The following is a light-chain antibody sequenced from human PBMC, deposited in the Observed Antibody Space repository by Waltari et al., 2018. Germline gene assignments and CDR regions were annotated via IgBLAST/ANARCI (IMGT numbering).Light chain of an antibody. CDR3: CSYAGRYTLV. CDR1: SSNIGKNA. Sequence: QSVLTQPPSVSEAPGQRVTISCSGSSSNIGKNAVSCDRQFPGKAPEVLIFYVDLRPSGVSARFSGSKSGTSASLAIRGLQSEDEADYSCCSYAGRYTLVFGGGTKLTVL. J-gene: IGLJ2*01. CDR2: YVD. V-gene: IGLV1-36*01.